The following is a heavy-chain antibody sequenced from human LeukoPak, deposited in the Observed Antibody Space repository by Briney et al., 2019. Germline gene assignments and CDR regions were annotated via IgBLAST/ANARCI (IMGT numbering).Heavy chain of an antibody. Sequence: GGSLRLSCAASGFTFDDYAMHWVRQAPGKGLEWVSGISWNSCSIGYADSVKGRFTISRDNAKNSLYLQMNSLRAEDTALYYCAKAVRPYGDYEDAFDIWGQGTMVTVSS. CDR3: AKAVRPYGDYEDAFDI. V-gene: IGHV3-9*01. CDR2: ISWNSCSI. CDR1: GFTFDDYA. J-gene: IGHJ3*02. D-gene: IGHD4-17*01.